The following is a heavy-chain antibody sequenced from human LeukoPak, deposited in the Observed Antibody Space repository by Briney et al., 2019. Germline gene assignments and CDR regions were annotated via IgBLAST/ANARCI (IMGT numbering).Heavy chain of an antibody. Sequence: PSETLSLTCAVYGGSFSGYYWSWIRQPAGKGLEWIGRIYTSGSTNYNPSLKSRVTMSVDTSKNQFSLKLSSVTAADTAVYYCARSDGYGLVGIWGQGTMVTVSS. CDR3: ARSDGYGLVGI. CDR1: GGSFSGYY. CDR2: IYTSGST. D-gene: IGHD3-10*01. J-gene: IGHJ3*02. V-gene: IGHV4-59*10.